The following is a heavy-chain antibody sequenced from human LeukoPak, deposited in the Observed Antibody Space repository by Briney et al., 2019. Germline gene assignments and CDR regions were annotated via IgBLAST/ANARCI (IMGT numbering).Heavy chain of an antibody. D-gene: IGHD3-9*01. CDR2: IYYSGST. V-gene: IGHV4-59*08. CDR1: GGSISSHY. CDR3: ARRDTIPYGAFDI. J-gene: IGHJ3*02. Sequence: SETLSLTCSVSGGSISSHYWSWIRQPPGKGLEWIGYIYYSGSTNYNPSLKSRVTISVDTSKNQFSLRLNSVTAADTAVYYCARRDTIPYGAFDIWGQGTMVTVSS.